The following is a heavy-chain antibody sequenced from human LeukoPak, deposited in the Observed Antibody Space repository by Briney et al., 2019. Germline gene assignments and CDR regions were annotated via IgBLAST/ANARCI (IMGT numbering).Heavy chain of an antibody. J-gene: IGHJ6*03. V-gene: IGHV3-20*04. CDR1: GFTFDEYG. D-gene: IGHD2-8*02. CDR2: INWNGGTT. Sequence: PGGSLRLSCAASGFTFDEYGMSWPRQAPGKGLEWVSGINWNGGTTDYADSVKGRFTISRDNDRNSLYLQMNSLRAEDTALYYCARASTGTPGGYYYYYLDVWGKGTTVSVSS. CDR3: ARASTGTPGGYYYYYLDV.